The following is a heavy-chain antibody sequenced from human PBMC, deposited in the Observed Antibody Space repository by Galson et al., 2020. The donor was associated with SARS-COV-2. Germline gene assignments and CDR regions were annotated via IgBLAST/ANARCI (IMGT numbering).Heavy chain of an antibody. CDR3: ARVGGAGGYYDYGMDV. CDR2: INTNSGGT. J-gene: IGHJ6*02. Sequence: ASVNVSCKASGYTFTGYHMHWLRQAPGQGLEWMGWINTNSGGTNYAQKFQGRVTMTRDTSISTAYMALSSLRSDDTAVYYCARVGGAGGYYDYGMDVWGQGTTVTVSS. V-gene: IGHV1-2*02. CDR1: GYTFTGYH. D-gene: IGHD3-16*01.